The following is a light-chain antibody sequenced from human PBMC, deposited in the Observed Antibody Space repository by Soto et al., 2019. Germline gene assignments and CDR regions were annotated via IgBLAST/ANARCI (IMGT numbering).Light chain of an antibody. Sequence: DIQLTQSPSFLSASVGDRVTITCRASQDISSSLAWYQQKPGKAPNLLIYVASTLQSGVPARFSGSGSGTEFTLTTSSLQPEDFATYYCQQLKSYPVTFGGGTKVEI. CDR1: QDISSS. J-gene: IGKJ4*01. CDR3: QQLKSYPVT. V-gene: IGKV1-9*01. CDR2: VAS.